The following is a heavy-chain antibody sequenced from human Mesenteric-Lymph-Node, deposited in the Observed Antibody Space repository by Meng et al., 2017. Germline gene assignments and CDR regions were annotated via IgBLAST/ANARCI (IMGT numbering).Heavy chain of an antibody. Sequence: KVSCKGSGYRFTSYWIAWVRQMPGKGLEWMGIIYPGDSDTRYNPSFQGQVTISADKSINTAYVQWSSLKASDTAMYYCARDIAVPDPKHDAFDIWGQGRMVTVSS. J-gene: IGHJ3*02. CDR1: GYRFTSYW. CDR2: IYPGDSDT. CDR3: ARDIAVPDPKHDAFDI. V-gene: IGHV5-51*01. D-gene: IGHD6-19*01.